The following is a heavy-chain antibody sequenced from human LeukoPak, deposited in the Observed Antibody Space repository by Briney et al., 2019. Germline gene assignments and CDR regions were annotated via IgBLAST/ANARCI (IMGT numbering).Heavy chain of an antibody. J-gene: IGHJ3*02. CDR3: AKFSGTTADAFDI. CDR2: IIDSIADSGGST. CDR1: GFTFSNYA. V-gene: IGHV3-23*01. D-gene: IGHD3-10*01. Sequence: GGSLRLSCAASGFTFSNYAMSWVRQAPGKGLEWVSAIIDSIADSGGSTYYADSVKGRFTISRDNSKNTLDLQINSLRVDDTAVYYCAKFSGTTADAFDIWGQGTMVTVSS.